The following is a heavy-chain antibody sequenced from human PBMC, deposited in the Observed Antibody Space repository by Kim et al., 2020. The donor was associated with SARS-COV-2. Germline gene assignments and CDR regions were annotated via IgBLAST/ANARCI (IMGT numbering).Heavy chain of an antibody. D-gene: IGHD1-1*01. CDR2: ISYDGSNK. J-gene: IGHJ4*02. Sequence: GGSLRLSCAASGFTFSSYGMHWVRQAPGKGLEWVAVISYDGSNKYYADSVKGRFTISRDNSKNTLYLQMNSLRAEDTAVYYCAKDRLNCFDYWGQGTLVTVSS. V-gene: IGHV3-30*18. CDR1: GFTFSSYG. CDR3: AKDRLNCFDY.